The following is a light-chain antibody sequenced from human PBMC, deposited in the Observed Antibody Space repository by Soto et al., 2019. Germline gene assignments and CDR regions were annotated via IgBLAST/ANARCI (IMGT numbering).Light chain of an antibody. CDR2: TAS. Sequence: DIQMTQSPSSLSASVGDRVAVTCRTSQSIGNYLNWYQQKPGRAPKLLIHTASSLQSGVPSRFSGSGSGTNFTLTISSRQVEDFATYYCQQSYGTPLAFGGGTKVEIK. CDR1: QSIGNY. V-gene: IGKV1-39*01. J-gene: IGKJ4*01. CDR3: QQSYGTPLA.